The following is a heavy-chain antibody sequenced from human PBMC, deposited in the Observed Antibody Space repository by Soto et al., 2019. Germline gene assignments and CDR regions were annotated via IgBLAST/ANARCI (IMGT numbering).Heavy chain of an antibody. CDR3: AKGGRQWLVTSDFNY. Sequence: VQLVESGGGVVQPGRSLRLSCAASGFTFSDYAMHWVRQAPGKGLEWVAVVSHDGRNTHYADSVKGRFTISRDSSKNTVSPERTSLRAEDTAVYYCAKGGRQWLVTSDFNYWGQGALVTVSS. D-gene: IGHD6-19*01. CDR1: GFTFSDYA. CDR2: VSHDGRNT. V-gene: IGHV3-30*18. J-gene: IGHJ4*02.